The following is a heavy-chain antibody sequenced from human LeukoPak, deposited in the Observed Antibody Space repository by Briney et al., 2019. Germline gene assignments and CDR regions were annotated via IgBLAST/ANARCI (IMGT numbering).Heavy chain of an antibody. CDR1: GGTFSYCT. V-gene: IGHV1-69*05. CDR3: AREPVPRSSGLQY. D-gene: IGHD3-22*01. Sequence: GASVKVSCKASGGTFSYCTISWVRQAPGQGLEWMGRIIPIFGTADYAQKFQGRVTMTTDEPTSTAYMELSSLRSEDTAVYYCAREPVPRSSGLQYWGQGTLVTVSS. J-gene: IGHJ4*02. CDR2: IIPIFGTA.